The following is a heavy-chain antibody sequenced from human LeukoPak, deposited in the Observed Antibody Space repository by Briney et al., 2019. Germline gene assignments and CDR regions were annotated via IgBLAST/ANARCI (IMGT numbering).Heavy chain of an antibody. Sequence: GGSLRLSCVGSGFDFSSYTMNWVRQAPGKGLEWLTFISYNGRNEFYADSVKGRFTISRDNSRYTLYLQMTNLRVDDTAVYYCLKKGQAXDFGNPDWGQGALVTVSP. V-gene: IGHV3-30-3*02. D-gene: IGHD4-17*01. CDR3: LKKGQAXDFGNPD. CDR1: GFDFSSYT. CDR2: ISYNGRNE. J-gene: IGHJ4*02.